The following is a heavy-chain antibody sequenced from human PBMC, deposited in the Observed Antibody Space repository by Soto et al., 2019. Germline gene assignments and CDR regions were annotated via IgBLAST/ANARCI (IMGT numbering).Heavy chain of an antibody. D-gene: IGHD3-9*01. CDR2: ISGSGGST. Sequence: GGSLRLSCAASGFTFSSYAMSWVRQAPGKGLEWVSAISGSGGSTYYADSVKGRFTISRDNSKNTLYLQMNSLRAEDTAVYYCAKDHYDILTGSPFDPWGQGTLVTVSS. CDR1: GFTFSSYA. CDR3: AKDHYDILTGSPFDP. J-gene: IGHJ5*02. V-gene: IGHV3-23*01.